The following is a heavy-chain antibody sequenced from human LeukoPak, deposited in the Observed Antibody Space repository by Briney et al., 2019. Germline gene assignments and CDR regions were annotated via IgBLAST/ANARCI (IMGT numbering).Heavy chain of an antibody. D-gene: IGHD5-12*01. V-gene: IGHV3-74*01. J-gene: IGHJ4*02. Sequence: PGGSLRLSCAASGFTFRSYGMSWVRQAPGKGLVWVSRLNADGNSITYADSVRGRFTISRDNAKNTVHLQMNSLRVEDTAIYFCAGAYSAYDPFDYWGQGILVTVSS. CDR3: AGAYSAYDPFDY. CDR2: LNADGNSI. CDR1: GFTFRSYG.